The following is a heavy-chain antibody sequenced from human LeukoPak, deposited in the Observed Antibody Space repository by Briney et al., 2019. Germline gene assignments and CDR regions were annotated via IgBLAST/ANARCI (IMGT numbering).Heavy chain of an antibody. CDR1: GFPFSNYA. CDR2: ISGDGGTT. Sequence: GGSLRLSCAASGFPFSNYAMSWVRQAPGKGLECVSVISGDGGTTSYADFVKGRFTISRDNSKSTLYLQMNSLRAKDTAVYYCAKHLWRDLLWSGEGHYFGYWGQGTLVTVSS. V-gene: IGHV3-23*01. CDR3: AKHLWRDLLWSGEGHYFGY. D-gene: IGHD3-10*01. J-gene: IGHJ4*02.